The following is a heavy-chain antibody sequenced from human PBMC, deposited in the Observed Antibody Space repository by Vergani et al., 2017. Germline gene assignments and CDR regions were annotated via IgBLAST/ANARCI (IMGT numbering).Heavy chain of an antibody. D-gene: IGHD2-2*02. J-gene: IGHJ4*02. CDR1: GITFKNAW. CDR3: YTDYHDY. CDR2: IRSKNDGGTA. V-gene: IGHV3-15*01. Sequence: EVQVVESGGGLIKPGGSLRLSCVVSGITFKNAWINWVRQAPGKGLEWIGRIRSKNDGGTADYAAPLQGRFTISRDDSKDSALLLVNTLKTEDTAVYFCYTDYHDYWGQGTLVTVSS.